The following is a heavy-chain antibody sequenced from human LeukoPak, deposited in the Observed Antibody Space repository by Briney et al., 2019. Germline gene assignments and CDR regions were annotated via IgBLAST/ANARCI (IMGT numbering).Heavy chain of an antibody. Sequence: GGSLRLSCAASGFTFTSYWMSWVRQAPGKGLEWVANINEDGSEKYYVDSVKGRFTISRDNAKNTLYLQMNSLRAEDTAVYYCARAYDYVWGSYRSPIGYWGQGTLVTVSS. J-gene: IGHJ4*02. V-gene: IGHV3-7*01. CDR2: INEDGSEK. D-gene: IGHD3-16*02. CDR1: GFTFTSYW. CDR3: ARAYDYVWGSYRSPIGY.